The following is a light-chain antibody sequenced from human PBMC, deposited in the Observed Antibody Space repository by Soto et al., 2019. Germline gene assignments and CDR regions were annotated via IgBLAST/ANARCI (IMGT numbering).Light chain of an antibody. CDR1: QSVGSN. CDR2: GAS. CDR3: QQYHNWPYS. V-gene: IGKV3-15*01. Sequence: EKVMTQSPATLSLSPGERATLSCRASQSVGSNLAWYQQKPGQAPRLLIYGASARATGIPARFSGSGSGTAFTLTISSLQSEEFADYYCQQYHNWPYSFGQGTELEIK. J-gene: IGKJ2*03.